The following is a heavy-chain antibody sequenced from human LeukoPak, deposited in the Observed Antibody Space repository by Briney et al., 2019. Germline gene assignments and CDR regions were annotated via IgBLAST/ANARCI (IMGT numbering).Heavy chain of an antibody. Sequence: SVKVSCKASGGTFSSYAVSWVRQAPGQGLEWMGGIIPIFGTANYAQKFQGRVTITTDESTSTAYMELSSLRSEDTAVYYCARTPSGRRPEGRYYYYYYYMDVWGKGTTVTVSS. CDR2: IIPIFGTA. D-gene: IGHD1-26*01. V-gene: IGHV1-69*05. CDR1: GGTFSSYA. J-gene: IGHJ6*03. CDR3: ARTPSGRRPEGRYYYYYYYMDV.